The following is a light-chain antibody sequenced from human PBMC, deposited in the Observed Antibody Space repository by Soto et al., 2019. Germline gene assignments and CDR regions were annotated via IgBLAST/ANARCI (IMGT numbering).Light chain of an antibody. Sequence: IVLTQSPGTLSLSPGESATLTCRASQTITSFYLAWYQQKPGQAPRLLIYGTSTRATGIPDRFSGSGSGTDFTLTIRKLEPEDFAVYYCQQFGGSPPRFTFGPGTKVEVK. CDR1: QTITSFY. J-gene: IGKJ3*01. V-gene: IGKV3-20*01. CDR2: GTS. CDR3: QQFGGSPPRFT.